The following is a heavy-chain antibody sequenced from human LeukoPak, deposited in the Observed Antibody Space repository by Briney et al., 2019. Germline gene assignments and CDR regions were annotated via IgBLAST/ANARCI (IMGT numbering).Heavy chain of an antibody. CDR3: ARHNTVAKISDY. CDR2: IYPGDSET. Sequence: GESLKISCEGSGYSFSNYWIGWVRQMPGKGLEWMAIIYPGDSETRYSTSFQGQVTISADKSINTAYLQWSSLKASDTAIYYCARHNTVAKISDYWGQGTLVTVSS. V-gene: IGHV5-51*01. D-gene: IGHD5-12*01. CDR1: GYSFSNYW. J-gene: IGHJ4*02.